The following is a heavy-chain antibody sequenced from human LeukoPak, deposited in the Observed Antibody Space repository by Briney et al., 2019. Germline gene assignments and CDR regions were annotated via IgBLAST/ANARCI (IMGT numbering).Heavy chain of an antibody. CDR3: ARRPRGYSYGYFDY. V-gene: IGHV4-39*07. D-gene: IGHD5-18*01. J-gene: IGHJ4*02. CDR1: GGSIISSTYY. CDR2: IFYSGST. Sequence: SETLSLTCTVSGGSIISSTYYWGWIRQPPGTGLEWIGSIFYSGSTYYNPSLKSRVTISVDTSKNQISLKLSSVTAADTAVYYCARRPRGYSYGYFDYWGQGTLVTVSS.